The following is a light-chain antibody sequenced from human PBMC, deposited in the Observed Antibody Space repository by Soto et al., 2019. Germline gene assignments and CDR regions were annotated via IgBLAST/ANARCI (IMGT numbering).Light chain of an antibody. CDR2: GAS. V-gene: IGKV4-1*01. CDR1: LSPLYISNNQNY. Sequence: DTAMTQSPDSLSLSLSERATINSHSPLSPLYISNNQNYLGWYQQKPGQPPKLLIYGASTRESGVPDRFSGSGSGTDFTLTISSLQAEDVALYYCQQYYSSITFGQGTRLEIK. CDR3: QQYYSSIT. J-gene: IGKJ5*01.